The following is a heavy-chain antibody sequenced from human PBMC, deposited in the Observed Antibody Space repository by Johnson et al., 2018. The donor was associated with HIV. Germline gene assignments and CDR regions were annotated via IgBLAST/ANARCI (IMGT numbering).Heavy chain of an antibody. CDR2: ISYDGSHK. CDR1: GFTFSSNA. CDR3: AKASHWAFDI. Sequence: QVQLVESGGGVVQPGRSLRLSCAASGFTFSSNAMHWVRQAPGKGLEWVAVISYDGSHKYYADSVKGRFTISRDNSKNTLYLQMNSLRGEDTAVYYCAKASHWAFDIWGQGTMVTVSS. D-gene: IGHD1-1*01. J-gene: IGHJ3*02. V-gene: IGHV3-30*04.